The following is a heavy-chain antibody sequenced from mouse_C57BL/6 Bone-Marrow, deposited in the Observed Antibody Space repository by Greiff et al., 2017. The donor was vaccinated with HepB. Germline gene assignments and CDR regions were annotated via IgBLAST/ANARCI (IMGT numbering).Heavy chain of an antibody. CDR3: AVYGNYDY. J-gene: IGHJ2*01. CDR1: GYAFSSSW. Sequence: QVQLQQSGPELVKPGASVKISCKASGYAFSSSWMNWVKQRPGKGLEWIRRIYPGDGDTNYNGKFKGKATLTADKSSSTAYMQLSSLTSEDSAVYFCAVYGNYDYWGQGTTLTVSS. V-gene: IGHV1-82*01. CDR2: IYPGDGDT. D-gene: IGHD2-1*01.